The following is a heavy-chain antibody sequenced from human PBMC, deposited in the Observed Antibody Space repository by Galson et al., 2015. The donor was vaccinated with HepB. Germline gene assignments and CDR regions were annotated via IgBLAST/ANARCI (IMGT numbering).Heavy chain of an antibody. D-gene: IGHD1-20*01. J-gene: IGHJ3*02. CDR1: GFTFSSYS. V-gene: IGHV3-21*01. CDR2: ISSSSSYI. Sequence: SLRLSCAASGFTFSSYSMNWVRQAPGKGLEWVSSISSSSSYIYYADSVKGRFTISRDNSKNTLYLQMNSLRAEDTAVYYCARDNIPLGYNWNDVGGAFDIWGQGTMVTVSS. CDR3: ARDNIPLGYNWNDVGGAFDI.